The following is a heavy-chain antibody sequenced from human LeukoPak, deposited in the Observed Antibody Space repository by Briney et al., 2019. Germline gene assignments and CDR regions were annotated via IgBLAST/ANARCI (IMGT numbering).Heavy chain of an antibody. Sequence: SETLPLTCTVSGGSLSNGCYHWRWIRQPAGKGLEWFERIYTRASTNYNPSSKSRVTISADTSQNQFSLNLSSVSAADTAVYYCARGESSSSPLYYYYYYMDVWGKGTTVTVSS. CDR1: GGSLSNGCYH. J-gene: IGHJ6*03. V-gene: IGHV4-61*02. CDR2: IYTRAST. CDR3: ARGESSSSPLYYYYYYMDV. D-gene: IGHD6-6*01.